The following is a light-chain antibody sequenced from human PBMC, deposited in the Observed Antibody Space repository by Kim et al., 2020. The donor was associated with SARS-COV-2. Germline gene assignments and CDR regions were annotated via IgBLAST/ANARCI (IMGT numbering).Light chain of an antibody. Sequence: QSITISCTGTSSDVGSYNLVSWYQQNPGKAPKLMIYEVSKRPSGVSNRFSGSKSGNTASLTISGLQAEDEADYYCCSYAGSSTFYVFGTGTKVTVL. CDR3: CSYAGSSTFYV. CDR2: EVS. V-gene: IGLV2-23*02. CDR1: SSDVGSYNL. J-gene: IGLJ1*01.